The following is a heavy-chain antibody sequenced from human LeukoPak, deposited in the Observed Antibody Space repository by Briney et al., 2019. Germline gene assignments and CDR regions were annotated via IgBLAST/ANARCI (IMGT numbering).Heavy chain of an antibody. Sequence: PSETLSLTCTVSGYSISTGYYWGWIRQPPGKGLEWIGEINHSGSTNYNPSLKSRVTISVDTSRNQFSLELSSVTAADTAVYYCARHLTAGPDIVVVPAAIGGFDPWGQGTLVTVSS. V-gene: IGHV4-38-2*02. CDR2: INHSGST. CDR3: ARHLTAGPDIVVVPAAIGGFDP. CDR1: GYSISTGYY. D-gene: IGHD2-2*01. J-gene: IGHJ5*02.